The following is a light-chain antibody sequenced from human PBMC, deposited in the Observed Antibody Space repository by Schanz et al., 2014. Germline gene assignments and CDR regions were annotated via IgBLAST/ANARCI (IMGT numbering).Light chain of an antibody. CDR2: DVS. CDR1: RSDIGGYNY. Sequence: QSALTQPASVSGSPGQSITISCTGTRSDIGGYNYVSWYQQHPGEAPKLMIFDVSLRPSGISNRFSGSKSGNTASLTISGLQAEDEADYYCSSYAGTNNFGVFGGGTKLTVL. CDR3: SSYAGTNNFGV. V-gene: IGLV2-14*03. J-gene: IGLJ3*02.